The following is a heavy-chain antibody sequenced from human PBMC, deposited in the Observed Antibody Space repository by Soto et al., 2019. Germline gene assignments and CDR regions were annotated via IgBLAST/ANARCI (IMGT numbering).Heavy chain of an antibody. Sequence: QVQLVQSGAEVKKAGSSVKVSCKASGGTFSSYAISWVRQAPGQGLEWMGGIIPIFGTANHAQKFQGRVTSTADESTSTAYMELSSLRSEDTVVYYCARSRVTYYYDRRAFDIWGQGTMVTVSS. CDR3: ARSRVTYYYDRRAFDI. CDR1: GGTFSSYA. CDR2: IIPIFGTA. J-gene: IGHJ3*02. D-gene: IGHD3-22*01. V-gene: IGHV1-69*01.